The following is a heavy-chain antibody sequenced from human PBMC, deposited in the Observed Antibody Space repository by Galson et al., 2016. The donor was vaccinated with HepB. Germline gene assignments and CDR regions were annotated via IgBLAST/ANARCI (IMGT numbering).Heavy chain of an antibody. Sequence: ALRLSCAASGFTLNNCAMGWVRQAPGKGLEWVASISTRRTTYYSDSVQGRFTISRDNSNNTLYLQMNGLRAEDTAVYCCAKERLVRRIFDHWGQGTLLTVSS. D-gene: IGHD1-1*01. CDR2: ISTRRTT. CDR3: AKERLVRRIFDH. V-gene: IGHV3-23*01. CDR1: GFTLNNCA. J-gene: IGHJ4*02.